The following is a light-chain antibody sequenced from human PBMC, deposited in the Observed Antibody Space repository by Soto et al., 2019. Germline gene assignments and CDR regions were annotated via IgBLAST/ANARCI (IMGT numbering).Light chain of an antibody. CDR3: AAWDDSLNGVV. CDR2: SNN. CDR1: SSNIGSNT. J-gene: IGLJ2*01. V-gene: IGLV1-44*01. Sequence: QSVLTQPPSASGTPGQRVTISCSGSSSNIGSNTVNWYQQLPGTAPKLIIYSNNQRPSGVPDRFSASKSGASASLAISGLQSEDEADYYCAAWDDSLNGVVFGGGTKLTVL.